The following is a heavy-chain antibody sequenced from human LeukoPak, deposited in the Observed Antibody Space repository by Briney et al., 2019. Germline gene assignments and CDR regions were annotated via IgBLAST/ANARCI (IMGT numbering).Heavy chain of an antibody. Sequence: PGGSLRLSCAASGFTFKSFVMGWVRPAPGRGLEWVSYISKRSGHIYHTDSVEGRFTTSRDNANDSLYLQMNNLRVEDTAIYFCARFDGGFDSWGQGTLVTVSS. CDR1: GFTFKSFV. V-gene: IGHV3-21*05. CDR2: ISKRSGHI. CDR3: ARFDGGFDS. D-gene: IGHD3-9*01. J-gene: IGHJ4*02.